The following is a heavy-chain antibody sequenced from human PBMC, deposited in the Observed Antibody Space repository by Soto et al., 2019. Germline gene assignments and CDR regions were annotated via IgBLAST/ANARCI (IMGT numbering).Heavy chain of an antibody. CDR2: ISPYNGKT. Sequence: QAQLAQSGAEVKKPGASVNISCKASGYTFTNYGFIWVRQAPGHGLEWVGWISPYNGKTEYAQKSQGRVTMTRDNPTSTAYMELRSLRSDDTAVYYCARDIYGGNCCDAFDIWGQGTMVTVSS. J-gene: IGHJ3*02. V-gene: IGHV1-18*01. CDR1: GYTFTNYG. CDR3: ARDIYGGNCCDAFDI. D-gene: IGHD2-15*01.